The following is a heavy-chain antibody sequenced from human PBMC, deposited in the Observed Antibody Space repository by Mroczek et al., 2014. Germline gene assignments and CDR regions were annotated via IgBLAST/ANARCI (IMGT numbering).Heavy chain of an antibody. Sequence: QVQLQESGPGLVKPSETLSLTCTVSGGSISSYYWSWIRQPAGKGLEWIGRIYTSGSTNYNPSLKSRVTMSVDTSKNQFSLKLSSVTAADTAVYYCAGEGKASWQWPSKHPFDYWGQGTLVTVSS. CDR3: AGEGKASWQWPSKHPFDY. CDR2: IYTSGST. V-gene: IGHV4-4*07. D-gene: IGHD6-19*01. CDR1: GGSISSYY. J-gene: IGHJ4*02.